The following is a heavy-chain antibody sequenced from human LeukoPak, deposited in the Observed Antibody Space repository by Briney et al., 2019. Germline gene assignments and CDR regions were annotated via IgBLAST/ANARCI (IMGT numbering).Heavy chain of an antibody. D-gene: IGHD6-13*01. Sequence: GGSLRLSCAASGFTFDDYAMHWVRQAPGKGLEWVSLISWDGGSTYYADSVKGRFTISRDNSKNSLYLQMNSLRAEDTALYYCAKDIGRYLGQQLDWYFDLWGRGTLVTVSS. CDR2: ISWDGGST. V-gene: IGHV3-43D*03. CDR1: GFTFDDYA. J-gene: IGHJ2*01. CDR3: AKDIGRYLGQQLDWYFDL.